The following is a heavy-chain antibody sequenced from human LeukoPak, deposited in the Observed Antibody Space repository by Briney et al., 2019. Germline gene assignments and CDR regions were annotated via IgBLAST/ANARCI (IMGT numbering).Heavy chain of an antibody. V-gene: IGHV3-66*01. CDR2: VYNSGKT. Sequence: GGSLRLSCSVSGLTVRDNFFDWVRQAPGKGLEWVSIVYNSGKTFYGDSVKGRFTISRDRSKNTLYLQMNRPRVEDTAVYYCVGGDFDYWGQGALVTVSS. CDR3: VGGDFDY. D-gene: IGHD3-10*01. CDR1: GLTVRDNF. J-gene: IGHJ4*02.